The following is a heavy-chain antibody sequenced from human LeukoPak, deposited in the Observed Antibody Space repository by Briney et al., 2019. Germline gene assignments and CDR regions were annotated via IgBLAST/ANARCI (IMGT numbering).Heavy chain of an antibody. Sequence: GESLKISCKGSGYSFTSYRISWVRQIPGKGLEWMGRIDPSDSYTNYSPSFQGHVTISADKSISTAYLQWSSLKASDTAMYYCARRLIVVVNKAFDIWGQGTMVTVSS. J-gene: IGHJ3*02. CDR1: GYSFTSYR. V-gene: IGHV5-10-1*01. CDR3: ARRLIVVVNKAFDI. CDR2: IDPSDSYT. D-gene: IGHD3-22*01.